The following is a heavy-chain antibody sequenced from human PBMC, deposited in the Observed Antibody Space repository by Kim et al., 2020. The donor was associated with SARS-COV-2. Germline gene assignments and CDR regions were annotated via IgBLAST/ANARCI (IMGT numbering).Heavy chain of an antibody. J-gene: IGHJ6*02. CDR2: INHSGST. D-gene: IGHD3-10*01. Sequence: SETLSLTCAVYGGSFSGYYWSWIRQPPGKGLEWIGEINHSGSTNYNPSLKSRVTISVDTSKNQFSLKLSSVTAADTAVYYCARADYGSGSYYNAYYYYYGMDVGGQGTTVTVSS. CDR3: ARADYGSGSYYNAYYYYYGMDV. CDR1: GGSFSGYY. V-gene: IGHV4-34*01.